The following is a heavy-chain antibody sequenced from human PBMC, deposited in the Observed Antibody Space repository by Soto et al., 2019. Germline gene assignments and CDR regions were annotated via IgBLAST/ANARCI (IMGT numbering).Heavy chain of an antibody. J-gene: IGHJ4*02. Sequence: QVQLVQSGAEVKRPGASVKVSCKASGYSFTSYGISWVRQAPGQGLEWIGWNNAYNGNTNYPRKLQGRVTMTTETSTSTAYMELRSLRSDDTAVYYCTRYPDGYKDFDYWGQGTLVTVSS. CDR2: NNAYNGNT. CDR1: GYSFTSYG. V-gene: IGHV1-18*01. D-gene: IGHD5-12*01. CDR3: TRYPDGYKDFDY.